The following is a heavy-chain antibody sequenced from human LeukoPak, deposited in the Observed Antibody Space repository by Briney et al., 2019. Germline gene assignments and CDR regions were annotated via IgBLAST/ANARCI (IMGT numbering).Heavy chain of an antibody. CDR1: GYTFTGYY. D-gene: IGHD6-19*01. CDR3: ATLVIAVAGGFGDY. V-gene: IGHV1-2*02. J-gene: IGHJ4*02. Sequence: ASVKVSCKASGYTFTGYYMHWVRQAPGQGLEWMGWIYPNSGGTNYAQKFQGRVTMTRDTSISTGYMELSRLRSDDTAVYYCATLVIAVAGGFGDYWGQGTLVTVSS. CDR2: IYPNSGGT.